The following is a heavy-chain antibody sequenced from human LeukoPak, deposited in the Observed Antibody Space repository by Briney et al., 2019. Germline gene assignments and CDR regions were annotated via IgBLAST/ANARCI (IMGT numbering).Heavy chain of an antibody. Sequence: GGSLRLSCAASGFTFSSYAMHWVRQAPGKGLEWVAVISYDGSNKYYADSVEGRFTISRDNSKNTLYLQMNSLRAEDTAVYYCASVPAAMSYWGQGTLVTVSS. CDR1: GFTFSSYA. V-gene: IGHV3-30-3*01. D-gene: IGHD2-2*01. J-gene: IGHJ4*02. CDR2: ISYDGSNK. CDR3: ASVPAAMSY.